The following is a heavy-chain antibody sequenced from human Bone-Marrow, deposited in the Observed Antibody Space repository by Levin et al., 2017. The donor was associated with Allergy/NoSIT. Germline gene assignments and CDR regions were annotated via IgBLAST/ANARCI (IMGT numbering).Heavy chain of an antibody. V-gene: IGHV1-3*04. J-gene: IGHJ4*02. Sequence: GGSLRLSCKASGNTLTTYSMHWVRQAPGQRLEWMGWINTGNGNTKYSQKFQGRVTFSRDTSASTAYMELSSLRSEDTAVYYCVPFQGGTYGDGRGQGTLVTVSS. CDR3: VPFQGGTYGDG. D-gene: IGHD3-16*01. CDR1: GNTLTTYS. CDR2: INTGNGNT.